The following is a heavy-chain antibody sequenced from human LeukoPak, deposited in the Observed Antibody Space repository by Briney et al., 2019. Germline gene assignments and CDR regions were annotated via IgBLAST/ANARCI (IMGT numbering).Heavy chain of an antibody. J-gene: IGHJ5*02. V-gene: IGHV4-61*01. Sequence: SETLSLTCTVSGGSISSGSYYWSWFRQPPGKGLEWIGYIYYSGSTNYNPSLKSRVTISVDTSKNQFSLKLSSVTAADTAVYYCARTGYCSSTSCSFDPWGQGTLVTVSS. CDR3: ARTGYCSSTSCSFDP. CDR1: GGSISSGSYY. CDR2: IYYSGST. D-gene: IGHD2-2*01.